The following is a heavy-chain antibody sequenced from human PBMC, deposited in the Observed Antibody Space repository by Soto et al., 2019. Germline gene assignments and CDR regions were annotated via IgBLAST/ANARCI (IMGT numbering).Heavy chain of an antibody. V-gene: IGHV3-30*19. CDR1: GFTFTDYA. CDR2: ITHDGSQK. J-gene: IGHJ4*02. Sequence: GGSLRLSCAASGFTFTDYAMHWVRQAPGKGLEWVAVITHDGSQKYYADYVKGRFTISRDNSKNTLFLQMNSVREDDTAVYYCARDPFDYDSGIVPPPSRGFDYWGQGILVTVSS. CDR3: ARDPFDYDSGIVPPPSRGFDY. D-gene: IGHD3-22*01.